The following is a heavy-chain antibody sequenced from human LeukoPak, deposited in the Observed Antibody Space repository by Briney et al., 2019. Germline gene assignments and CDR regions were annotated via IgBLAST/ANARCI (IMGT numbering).Heavy chain of an antibody. CDR3: MRSFDY. CDR2: ISPDGTTT. CDR1: GFTFSNSW. V-gene: IGHV3-74*01. Sequence: GGSLRLSCAASGFTFSNSWMHWVRQAPGKGLVWVSGISPDGTTTNCADSMKGRFTISRDNAKDTLYLQMNSLRAEDTAVYYCMRSFDYWGQGTLVTVSS. J-gene: IGHJ4*02.